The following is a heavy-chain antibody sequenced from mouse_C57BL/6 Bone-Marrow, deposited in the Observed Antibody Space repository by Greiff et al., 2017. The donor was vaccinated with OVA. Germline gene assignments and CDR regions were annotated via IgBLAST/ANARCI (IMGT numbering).Heavy chain of an antibody. V-gene: IGHV6-3*01. D-gene: IGHD2-1*01. J-gene: IGHJ3*01. CDR2: IRLKSDNYAT. CDR1: GFTFSNYW. CDR3: TLLWSFAY. Sequence: EVQLVESGGGLVQPGGSMKLSCVASGFTFSNYWMNWVRQSPEKGLEWVAQIRLKSDNYATHYAESVKGRFTISRDDPKSSVYLQMNNLRAEDTGIYYCTLLWSFAYWGQGTLVTVSA.